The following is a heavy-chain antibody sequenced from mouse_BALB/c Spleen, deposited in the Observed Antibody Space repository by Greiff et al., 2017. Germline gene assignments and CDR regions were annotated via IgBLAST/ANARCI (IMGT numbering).Heavy chain of an antibody. CDR2: INPSNGRT. CDR3: ARRITTATGVFAY. J-gene: IGHJ3*01. Sequence: QVQLQQPGAELVKPGASVKLSCKASGYTFTSYWMNWVKQRPGQGLEWIGEINPSNGRTNYNEKFKSKATLTVNNSSSTAYMQLSSLTSEDSAVYSCARRITTATGVFAYWGQGTLVTVSA. D-gene: IGHD1-2*01. V-gene: IGHV1S81*02. CDR1: GYTFTSYW.